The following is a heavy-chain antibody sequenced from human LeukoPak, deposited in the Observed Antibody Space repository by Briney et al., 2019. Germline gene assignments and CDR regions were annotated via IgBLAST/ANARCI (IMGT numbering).Heavy chain of an antibody. CDR3: AKVRHDSSGYYKGAEVY. CDR2: ISGSGGST. Sequence: GGSLRLSCAASGFTFSSYAMSWVRQAPGKGLEWVSAISGSGGSTYYADSVKGRFTISRDNSKNTLYLQMNSLRAEDTAVYYCAKVRHDSSGYYKGAEVYWGQGTLVTVSS. CDR1: GFTFSSYA. V-gene: IGHV3-23*01. J-gene: IGHJ4*02. D-gene: IGHD3-22*01.